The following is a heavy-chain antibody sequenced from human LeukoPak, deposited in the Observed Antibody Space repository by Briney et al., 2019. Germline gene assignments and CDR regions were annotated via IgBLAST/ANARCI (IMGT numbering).Heavy chain of an antibody. V-gene: IGHV3-11*05. J-gene: IGHJ5*02. Sequence: LSLTCAVYGGSFSGYYWSWSRQAPGKGLEWLSYISPSTTHTSYADSVKGRFTISGDNAKNLLFLQMNSLRAEDTAVYYCARGGHGAADQWGQGTLVTVSS. D-gene: IGHD1-26*01. CDR3: ARGGHGAADQ. CDR2: ISPSTTHT. CDR1: GGSFSGYY.